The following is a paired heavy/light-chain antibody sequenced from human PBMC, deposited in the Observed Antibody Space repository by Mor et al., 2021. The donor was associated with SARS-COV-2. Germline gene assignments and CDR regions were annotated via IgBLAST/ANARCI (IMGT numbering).Light chain of an antibody. CDR2: DTS. CDR3: LISYSGLWV. CDR1: TGPVTNSHY. J-gene: IGLJ3*02. Sequence: QAVVTQEPSLTVSPGGTVTLTCGSSTGPVTNSHYPYWFQQKPGQAPRTLIYDTSNKHSWTPARFSGSRLGGKAALTLSGAQPEDEAEYYCLISYSGLWVFGGGTKLTVL. V-gene: IGLV7-46*01.
Heavy chain of an antibody. D-gene: IGHD6-13*01. CDR2: IYPGDSDI. V-gene: IGHV5-51*01. CDR3: ARHGGYSTNWYLLFPIDY. CDR1: GYSFTTYW. J-gene: IGHJ4*02. Sequence: EVQLVQSGAEVKKPGESLKISCKGSGYSFTTYWIAWVRQMPGKGLEWMGIIYPGDSDIRYNPSFQGQVTISADKSITTAYLQWSSLKASDTAMYYCARHGGYSTNWYLLFPIDYWGQGTLVTVSS.